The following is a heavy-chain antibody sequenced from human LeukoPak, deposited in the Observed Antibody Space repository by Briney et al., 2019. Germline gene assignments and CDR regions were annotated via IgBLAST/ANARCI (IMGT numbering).Heavy chain of an antibody. Sequence: ASVKVSCKASGYTFTGYYMHWVRQAPGQGLERMGWINPNSGGTNYAQKFQGRVTMTRDTSISTAYMELSRLRSDDTAVYYCARGPITMIVVVINDNWFDPWGQGTLVTVSS. CDR3: ARGPITMIVVVINDNWFDP. J-gene: IGHJ5*02. D-gene: IGHD3-22*01. V-gene: IGHV1-2*02. CDR1: GYTFTGYY. CDR2: INPNSGGT.